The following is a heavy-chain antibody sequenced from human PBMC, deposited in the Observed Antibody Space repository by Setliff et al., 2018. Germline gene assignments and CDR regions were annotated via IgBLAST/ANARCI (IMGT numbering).Heavy chain of an antibody. J-gene: IGHJ6*04. Sequence: PSETLSLTCNVSGGSISSDYWSWIRQPPGKALEWIGYIYTGGSTTYNPSLKSRVTLSLDTSKNQFSLNLNSATAADTAVYYCARHALSFDSAWDVWGKGTTVTVSS. V-gene: IGHV4-4*08. D-gene: IGHD3-9*01. CDR1: GGSISSDY. CDR3: ARHALSFDSAWDV. CDR2: IYTGGST.